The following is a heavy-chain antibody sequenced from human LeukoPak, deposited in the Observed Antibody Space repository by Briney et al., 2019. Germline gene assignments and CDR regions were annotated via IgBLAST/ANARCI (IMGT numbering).Heavy chain of an antibody. CDR3: ARGSHYPRDAFDI. D-gene: IGHD3-10*01. V-gene: IGHV4-61*05. Sequence: PSETLSLTCTVSGGSISISSYYWGWIRQPPGRGLEGIGYIYYSGSSNYNPSLKSLITITVDTSKNQFSLKLSSVTAADAAVYYCARGSHYPRDAFDIWGQGTMVTVSS. CDR1: GGSISISSYY. CDR2: IYYSGSS. J-gene: IGHJ3*02.